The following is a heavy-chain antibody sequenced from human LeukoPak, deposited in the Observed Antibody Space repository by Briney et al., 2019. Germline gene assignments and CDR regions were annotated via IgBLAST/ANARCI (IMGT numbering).Heavy chain of an antibody. V-gene: IGHV4-34*01. Sequence: KPSETLSLTCAVYGGSFSGYYWSWIRQPPGKGLEWIGEINHSGSTNYNPSLKSRVTISVDTSKNQFSLKLSSVTAADTAVYYCARYRYSGSYSVYWFDPWGQGTLVTVSS. D-gene: IGHD1-26*01. CDR2: INHSGST. J-gene: IGHJ5*02. CDR1: GGSFSGYY. CDR3: ARYRYSGSYSVYWFDP.